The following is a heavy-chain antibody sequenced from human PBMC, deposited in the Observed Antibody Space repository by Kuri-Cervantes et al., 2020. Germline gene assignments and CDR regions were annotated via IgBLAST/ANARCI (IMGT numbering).Heavy chain of an antibody. D-gene: IGHD3-16*02. CDR2: ISSSSSTI. CDR1: GFPFSSYA. V-gene: IGHV3-48*01. Sequence: GGSLRLSCAVSGFPFSSYAMNWVRQAPGKGLEWVSYISSSSSTIYYADSVKGRFTISRDNTKNSLYLQMNSLRAEDTAVYYCATSHRYIFDHWGQGTLVTVSS. J-gene: IGHJ4*02. CDR3: ATSHRYIFDH.